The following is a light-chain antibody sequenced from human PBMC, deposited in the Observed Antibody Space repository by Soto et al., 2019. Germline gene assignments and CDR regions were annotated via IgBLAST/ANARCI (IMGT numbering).Light chain of an antibody. Sequence: DIQMTQSPSTLSASVGDIVTITCRASQSISSWLAWYQQKPGKAPKLLIYAASNFQSGVPSRFSGSGSGTHFTLTISSLQPEDFATYYCQQLHGYPITFGQGTRLEIK. CDR1: QSISSW. V-gene: IGKV1-5*01. J-gene: IGKJ5*01. CDR3: QQLHGYPIT. CDR2: AAS.